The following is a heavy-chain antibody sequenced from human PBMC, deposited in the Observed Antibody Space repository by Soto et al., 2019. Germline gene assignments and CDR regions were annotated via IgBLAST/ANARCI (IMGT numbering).Heavy chain of an antibody. D-gene: IGHD3-10*01. CDR3: ERSQVRDYFDY. V-gene: IGHV1-2*02. Sequence: ASVKVSCKASGYTFTAYYMHWVRQAPGQGLEWMGWINPNNGGTNYAQKFHGRVTMTRDTSISTVYMELSRLRSDDTAVYYCERSQVRDYFDYWGQGTLVTVSS. CDR2: INPNNGGT. CDR1: GYTFTAYY. J-gene: IGHJ4*02.